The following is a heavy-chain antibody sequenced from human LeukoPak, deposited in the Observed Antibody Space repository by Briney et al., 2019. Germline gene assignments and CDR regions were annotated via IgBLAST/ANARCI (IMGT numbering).Heavy chain of an antibody. CDR2: ISSSSYI. CDR3: ARSFLSIAAAATDY. V-gene: IGHV3-21*01. J-gene: IGHJ4*02. CDR1: GFTFSSYS. D-gene: IGHD6-13*01. Sequence: GGSLRLSYAASGFTFSSYSMNWVRQAPGKGLEWVSSISSSSYIYYADSVKGRFTISRDNAKNSLYLQMNSLRAEDTAVYYCARSFLSIAAAATDYWGQGTLVTVSS.